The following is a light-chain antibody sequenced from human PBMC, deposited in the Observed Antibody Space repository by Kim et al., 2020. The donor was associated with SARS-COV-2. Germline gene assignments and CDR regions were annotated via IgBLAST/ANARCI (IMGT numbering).Light chain of an antibody. CDR3: QQYDNWPPLT. J-gene: IGKJ4*01. CDR2: DAS. V-gene: IGKV3-15*01. Sequence: EIVRTQSPGTLSVSPGERATLSCRASQSVRSNLAWYQQKPGQAPRLLIYDASTRATGIPARFSGSGSGTEFTLTISSLQSEDFAVYYCQQYDNWPPLTFGGGTKVDIK. CDR1: QSVRSN.